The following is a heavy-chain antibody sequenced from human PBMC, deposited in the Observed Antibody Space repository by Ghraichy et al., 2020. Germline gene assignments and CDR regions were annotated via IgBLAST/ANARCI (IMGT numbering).Heavy chain of an antibody. CDR3: ARFSYDSSGYYDY. CDR1: GFIFSSYW. D-gene: IGHD3-22*01. Sequence: GGYLRLSCAASGFIFSSYWMHWVRQAPGKGLVWVSRINSDGSTTRYADSVKGRFTISRDNVKNTLYVQMNNLRAEDTAVYYCARFSYDSSGYYDYWGQGTLVTVSS. CDR2: INSDGSTT. V-gene: IGHV3-74*01. J-gene: IGHJ4*02.